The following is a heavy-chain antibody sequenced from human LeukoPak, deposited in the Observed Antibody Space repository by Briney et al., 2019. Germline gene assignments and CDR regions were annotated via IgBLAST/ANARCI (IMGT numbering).Heavy chain of an antibody. CDR3: AKDIRSYSGYDQEDDAFDI. CDR2: ISWNSGSI. D-gene: IGHD5-12*01. Sequence: GGSLRLSCAASGFTFDDYAMHWVRQAPGKGLEWVSGISWNSGSIGYADSVKGRFTISRDNAKNSLYLQMNSLRAEDTALYYCAKDIRSYSGYDQEDDAFDIWGQGTMVTVSS. V-gene: IGHV3-9*01. J-gene: IGHJ3*02. CDR1: GFTFDDYA.